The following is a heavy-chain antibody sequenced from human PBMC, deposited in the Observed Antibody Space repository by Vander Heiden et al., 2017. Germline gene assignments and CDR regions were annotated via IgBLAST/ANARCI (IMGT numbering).Heavy chain of an antibody. D-gene: IGHD2-15*01. CDR2: IYYSGST. V-gene: IGHV4-59*01. CDR1: GGSTSSDY. Sequence: QVQLQESGPGLVKPSETLSLTCTVSGGSTSSDYWSWIRQPPGKGMEWIGYIYYSGSTNYNPSLRSRVTISVDTSKNQFSLKLSSVTAADTAVYYCARFGVVVAATTGVGAFDIWGQGTMVTVSS. CDR3: ARFGVVVAATTGVGAFDI. J-gene: IGHJ3*02.